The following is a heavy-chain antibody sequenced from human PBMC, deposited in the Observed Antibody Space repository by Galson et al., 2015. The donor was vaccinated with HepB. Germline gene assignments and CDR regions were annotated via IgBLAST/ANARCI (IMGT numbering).Heavy chain of an antibody. CDR2: IKQDGSEK. CDR1: RITFTNYW. CDR3: VIAAADY. D-gene: IGHD6-25*01. J-gene: IGHJ4*02. V-gene: IGHV3-7*01. Sequence: LRLSCAASRITFTNYWMSWVRQAPGKGLEWVANIKQDGSEKYYVDSVKGRFTISRDAAKNSVYLQMNSLRVEDMAVYYCVIAAADYWGQGALVTVSS.